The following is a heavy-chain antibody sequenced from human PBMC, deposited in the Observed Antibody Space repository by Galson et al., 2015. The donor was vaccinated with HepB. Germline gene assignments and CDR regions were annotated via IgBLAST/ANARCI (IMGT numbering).Heavy chain of an antibody. Sequence: SGAEVKKPGESLRISCKGSGYSFTSYWISWVRQMPGKGLEWMGRIDPSDSYTNYSPSFQGHVTISADKSISTAYLQWSSLKASDTAMYYCARAVGGYSYGMYYYYGMDVWGQGTTVTVSS. CDR2: IDPSDSYT. CDR3: ARAVGGYSYGMYYYYGMDV. J-gene: IGHJ6*02. V-gene: IGHV5-10-1*01. D-gene: IGHD5-18*01. CDR1: GYSFTSYW.